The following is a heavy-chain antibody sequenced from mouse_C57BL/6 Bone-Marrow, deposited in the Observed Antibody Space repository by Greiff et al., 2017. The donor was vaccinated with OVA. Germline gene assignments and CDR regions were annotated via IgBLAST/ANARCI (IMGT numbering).Heavy chain of an antibody. V-gene: IGHV3-1*01. J-gene: IGHJ2*01. D-gene: IGHD2-2*01. CDR1: GYSITSGYD. CDR2: ISYSGST. CDR3: ARFGYDYFDY. Sequence: EVQVVESGPGMVKPSQSLSLTCTVTGYSITSGYDWHWIRHFPGNKLEWMGYISYSGSTNYNQSLKSRISITHDTSKNHFFLKLNSVTTEDTATYYCARFGYDYFDYWGQGTTLTVSS.